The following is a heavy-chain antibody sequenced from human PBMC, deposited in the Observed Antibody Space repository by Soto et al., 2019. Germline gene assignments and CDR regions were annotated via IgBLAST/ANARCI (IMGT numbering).Heavy chain of an antibody. Sequence: SETLSLTCAVYGGSFSGYYWSWIRQPPGKGLEWIGEINHSGSTNYNPSLKSRVTISVDTSKNQFSLKLSSVTAADTAVYYCALVASRLMDVWGKGTRVTVSS. CDR3: ALVASRLMDV. CDR1: GGSFSGYY. V-gene: IGHV4-34*01. J-gene: IGHJ6*03. CDR2: INHSGST. D-gene: IGHD2-21*01.